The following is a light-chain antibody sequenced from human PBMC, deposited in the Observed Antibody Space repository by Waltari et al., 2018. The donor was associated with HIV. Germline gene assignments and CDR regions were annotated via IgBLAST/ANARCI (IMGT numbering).Light chain of an antibody. V-gene: IGKV1-39*01. J-gene: IGKJ5*01. Sequence: DINMTQSPSSLSASVGDRVTITCRASQNIGRSLNWYQQKPGKAPQLLIYNLSTLQTGVPSRFSGDASGTDFTLTISSLHLEDFATYFCQQSYSDPITFGQGTRLEIK. CDR2: NLS. CDR3: QQSYSDPIT. CDR1: QNIGRS.